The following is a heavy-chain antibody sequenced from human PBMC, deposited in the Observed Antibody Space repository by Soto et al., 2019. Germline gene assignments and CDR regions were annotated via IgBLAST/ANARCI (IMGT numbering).Heavy chain of an antibody. CDR3: AKSMYNWNDGFFDY. V-gene: IGHV3-30*18. J-gene: IGHJ4*02. CDR2: ISYDGINK. Sequence: QVQLVESGGGVVQPGRSLRLSCAASGFTFSSYGMHWVRQAPGKGLEWVAIISYDGINKYYANSVKGRFTMSRDNSKNTLYLQMNSLRAEDTAVYYCAKSMYNWNDGFFDYWGQGTLVTVSS. D-gene: IGHD1-1*01. CDR1: GFTFSSYG.